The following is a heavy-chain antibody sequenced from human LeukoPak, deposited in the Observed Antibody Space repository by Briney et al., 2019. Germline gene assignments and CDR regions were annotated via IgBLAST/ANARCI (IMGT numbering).Heavy chain of an antibody. CDR3: ARSGGTAIGNYERATFDY. Sequence: SQTLSLTCDISGDSVSSNSAAWNWIRQSPSRGLEWLGRTFYRSKWYNEYEVSLKSRLTIHADTSKNHFSLKLNSVTPEDTAVYYCARSGGTAIGNYERATFDYWGQGTLVTVSS. CDR2: TFYRSKWYN. D-gene: IGHD1-7*01. CDR1: GDSVSSNSAA. J-gene: IGHJ4*02. V-gene: IGHV6-1*01.